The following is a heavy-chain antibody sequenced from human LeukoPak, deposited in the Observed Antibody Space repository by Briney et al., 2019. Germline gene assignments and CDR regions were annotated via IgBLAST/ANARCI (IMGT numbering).Heavy chain of an antibody. CDR2: INHSGST. J-gene: IGHJ5*02. Sequence: SETLSLTCAVYGGCFSGYYWSWIRQPPGKVLEWIGEINHSGSTNDNPSLKSRVSISVDTSKNQFSLKLSSVTAADTAVYYCARGLSVLRFLEWTKVNWFDPWGQGTLVTVSS. CDR3: ARGLSVLRFLEWTKVNWFDP. CDR1: GGCFSGYY. D-gene: IGHD3-3*01. V-gene: IGHV4-34*01.